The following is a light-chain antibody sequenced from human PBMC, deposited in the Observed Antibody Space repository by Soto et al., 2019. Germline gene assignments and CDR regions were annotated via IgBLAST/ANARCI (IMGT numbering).Light chain of an antibody. CDR1: ESVRSN. V-gene: IGKV3-15*01. Sequence: EIVMTQSPATLSVPPGDRATLSCRASESVRSNLAWYQQKPGQAPRLLIYGASIRAADIPARFSGSGSGTEFTLTISTLQSEVFAVYYCQQYYDWPTITFGQGTRLE. CDR3: QQYYDWPTIT. CDR2: GAS. J-gene: IGKJ5*01.